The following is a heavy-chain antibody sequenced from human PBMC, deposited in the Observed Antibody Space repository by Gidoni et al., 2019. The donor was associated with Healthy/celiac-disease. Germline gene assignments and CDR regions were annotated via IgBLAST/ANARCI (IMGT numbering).Heavy chain of an antibody. V-gene: IGHV3-73*02. CDR3: SRRQSNSQPFDY. Sequence: EVQLVESGGSLVQPGGSLKLFCAASGFPFSGSAMYWVSQASGKGLEWVGHVRSKGKGYATVYAASVKGRFTISRDDSKNTAYLQMNSLKTEDTALYYCSRRQSNSQPFDYWGQGTLVTVSS. CDR2: VRSKGKGYAT. CDR1: GFPFSGSA. D-gene: IGHD5-18*01. J-gene: IGHJ4*02.